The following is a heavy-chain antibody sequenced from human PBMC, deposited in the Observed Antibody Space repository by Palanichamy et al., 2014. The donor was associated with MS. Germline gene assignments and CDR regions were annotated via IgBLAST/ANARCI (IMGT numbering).Heavy chain of an antibody. CDR3: AKVKGRGIAVAGNYFDY. V-gene: IGHV3-23*04. CDR2: LGGSGGST. CDR1: GLTFSSYA. Sequence: EVQLVESGGGLVQPGGSLRLSCAASGLTFSSYAMSWVRQAPGKGLEWGLRLLGGSGGSTYYADSVRGRFTTSRDNSKNTLYLQMNSLRAEDTVVYYCAKVKGRGIAVAGNYFDYWGQGTLVTVSS. J-gene: IGHJ4*02. D-gene: IGHD6-19*01.